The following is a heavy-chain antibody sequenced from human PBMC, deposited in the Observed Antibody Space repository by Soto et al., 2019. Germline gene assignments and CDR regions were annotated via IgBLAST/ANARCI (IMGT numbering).Heavy chain of an antibody. Sequence: EVQLVESGGGLVQPGGSLRLSCAASGFTFSTYWMTWVRQAPGKGLEWVANIRQDGSEKYYVDSVKGRFTIYRDNGKNSLYLQMNGLRGEDTAVYYCARDGSRVDYWGQGSLVTVSS. V-gene: IGHV3-7*01. CDR3: ARDGSRVDY. D-gene: IGHD3-10*01. CDR2: IRQDGSEK. CDR1: GFTFSTYW. J-gene: IGHJ4*02.